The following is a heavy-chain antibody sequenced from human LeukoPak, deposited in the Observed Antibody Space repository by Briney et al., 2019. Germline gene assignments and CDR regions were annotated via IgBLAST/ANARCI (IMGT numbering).Heavy chain of an antibody. Sequence: SDTLSLTCTVSGGSISSYHWNWIRQPAGKGLEWIGRIYTSGSTNYNPSLKSRVTMSVDTSKNQFSLRLSSVTAADTAVYYCASLDGTYAFSIWGQGTMVTVSS. CDR1: GGSISSYH. D-gene: IGHD1-1*01. CDR2: IYTSGST. J-gene: IGHJ3*02. V-gene: IGHV4-4*07. CDR3: ASLDGTYAFSI.